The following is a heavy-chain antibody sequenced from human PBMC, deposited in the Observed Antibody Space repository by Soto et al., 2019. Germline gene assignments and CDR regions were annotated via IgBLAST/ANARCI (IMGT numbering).Heavy chain of an antibody. J-gene: IGHJ6*03. V-gene: IGHV4-39*01. D-gene: IGHD2-15*01. CDR1: GGSISSSSYY. Sequence: PSETLSLTCTVSGGSISSSSYYWGWIRQPPGKGLEWIGSIYYSGSTYYNPSLKSRVTISVDTSKNQFSLKLSSVTAADTAVYYCAGGYCSGGSCYGHASPRILEQKINYYYSVLEVLGKGTTDPVS. CDR3: AGGYCSGGSCYGHASPRILEQKINYYYSVLEV. CDR2: IYYSGST.